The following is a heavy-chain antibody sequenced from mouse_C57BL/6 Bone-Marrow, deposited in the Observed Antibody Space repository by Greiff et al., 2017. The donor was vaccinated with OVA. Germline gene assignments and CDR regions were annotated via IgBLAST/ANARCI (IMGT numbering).Heavy chain of an antibody. Sequence: EVKLMESGGGLVQPKGSLKLSCAASGFSFNTYAMNWVRQAPGKGLEWVARIRSKSNNYATYYADSVKDRFTISRDDSESMLYLQMNNLKTEDTAMYYGVRDYYGSSYPYYFDDWGQGTTLTVSS. V-gene: IGHV10-1*01. CDR1: GFSFNTYA. CDR2: IRSKSNNYAT. CDR3: VRDYYGSSYPYYFDD. D-gene: IGHD1-1*01. J-gene: IGHJ2*01.